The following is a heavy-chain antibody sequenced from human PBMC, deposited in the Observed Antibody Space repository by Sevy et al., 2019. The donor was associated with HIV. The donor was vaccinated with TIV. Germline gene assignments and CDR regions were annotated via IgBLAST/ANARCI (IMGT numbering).Heavy chain of an antibody. J-gene: IGHJ4*02. CDR2: IFYSGTT. CDR1: GGSISRTSYY. CDR3: ARLDFTYGGISVND. D-gene: IGHD4-17*01. Sequence: SETLSLTCAVSGGSISRTSYYWGWIRQPPGKGLEWIGSIFYSGTTYYNPSLKSRVTISVDTSINQFSLKLNSVTAADTAVYYCARLDFTYGGISVNDWGQGTLLTVSS. V-gene: IGHV4-39*01.